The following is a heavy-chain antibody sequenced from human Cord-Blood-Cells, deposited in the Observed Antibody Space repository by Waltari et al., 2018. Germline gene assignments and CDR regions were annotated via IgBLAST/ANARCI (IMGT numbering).Heavy chain of an antibody. Sequence: QVQLVQSGAEVKKPGASVKVSCKASGYTFTGYYMHWVRQAPGKGLEWMGWNNPNSGGTNYAQKFQGRVTMTRGTSISTAYMELSRLRSDDTAVYYCAVLKLGIQTEGSADYWGQGTLVTVSS. CDR1: GYTFTGYY. V-gene: IGHV1-2*02. D-gene: IGHD7-27*01. CDR2: NNPNSGGT. J-gene: IGHJ4*02. CDR3: AVLKLGIQTEGSADY.